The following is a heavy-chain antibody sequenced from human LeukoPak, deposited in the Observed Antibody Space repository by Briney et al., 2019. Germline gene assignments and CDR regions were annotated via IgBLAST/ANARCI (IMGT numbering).Heavy chain of an antibody. D-gene: IGHD3-22*01. Sequence: GGSLRLSCAASGFTFSSYAMHWVRQAPGKGLEWVAVISYDGSNKYYADSVKGRFTISRDNSKNTLYLQMNSLRAEDTAVYYCARDGDTGAIYDSSGYYSYYFDYWGQGTLVTVSS. CDR1: GFTFSSYA. CDR3: ARDGDTGAIYDSSGYYSYYFDY. J-gene: IGHJ4*02. V-gene: IGHV3-30-3*01. CDR2: ISYDGSNK.